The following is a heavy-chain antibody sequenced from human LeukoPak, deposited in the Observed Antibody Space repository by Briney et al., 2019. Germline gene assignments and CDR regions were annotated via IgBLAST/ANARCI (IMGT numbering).Heavy chain of an antibody. J-gene: IGHJ4*02. Sequence: GGSLRLSCAASGFTFSSYAMHWVRQAPGKGLEWVAVISYDGSNKYYTDSVKGRFTISRDNSKNTLYVQMNSLRAEDTAVYYCARDFEFGSAAGTPNWGQGTLVTVSS. V-gene: IGHV3-30*04. CDR3: ARDFEFGSAAGTPN. CDR2: ISYDGSNK. D-gene: IGHD6-13*01. CDR1: GFTFSSYA.